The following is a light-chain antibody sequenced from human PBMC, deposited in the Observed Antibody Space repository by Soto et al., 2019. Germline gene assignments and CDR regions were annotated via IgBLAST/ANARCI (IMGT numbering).Light chain of an antibody. CDR3: QQSYSPMYT. CDR2: AAS. J-gene: IGKJ2*01. V-gene: IGKV1-39*01. Sequence: DIQMTQSPSSLSASVGDRVTITCRASQSISSYLNWYQQKPGKAPKLLIYAASSLQSGVPSRFSGSGSGTDVTLTISSLQPEDFATYYCQQSYSPMYTFGQGTKLEIK. CDR1: QSISSY.